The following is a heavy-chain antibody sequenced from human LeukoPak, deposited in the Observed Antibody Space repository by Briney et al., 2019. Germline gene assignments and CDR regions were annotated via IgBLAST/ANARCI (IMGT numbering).Heavy chain of an antibody. J-gene: IGHJ4*02. CDR3: ARLTTEYFDY. CDR1: GFTFSSYS. D-gene: IGHD4-17*01. V-gene: IGHV3-21*01. CDR2: ISSSSSYI. Sequence: RPGGSLRLSCAASGFTFSSYSMNWVRQAPGKGLEWVSSISSSSSYIYYADSVKGRFTISRDNAKNSLYLQMGSLRAEDTAVYYCARLTTEYFDYWGQGTLVTVSS.